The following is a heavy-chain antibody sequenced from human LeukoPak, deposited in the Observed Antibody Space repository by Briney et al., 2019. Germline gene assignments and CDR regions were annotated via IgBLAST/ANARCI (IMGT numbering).Heavy chain of an antibody. CDR3: ARHAPTMVRGVITEDTYYYMDV. J-gene: IGHJ6*03. CDR1: GGSISSYY. V-gene: IGHV4-59*01. D-gene: IGHD3-10*01. CDR2: IYYSGST. Sequence: SETLSLTCTVSGGSISSYYWSWIRQPPGKGLEWIGYIYYSGSTNYNPSLKSRVTISVDTSKNQFSLKLSSVTAADTAVYYCARHAPTMVRGVITEDTYYYMDVWGKGTTVTISS.